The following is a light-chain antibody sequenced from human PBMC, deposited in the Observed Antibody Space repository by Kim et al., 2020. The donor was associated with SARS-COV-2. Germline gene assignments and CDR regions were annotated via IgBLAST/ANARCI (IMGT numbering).Light chain of an antibody. V-gene: IGLV3-1*01. J-gene: IGLJ3*02. CDR3: QAWDSSTAV. CDR2: QDS. Sequence: ELTQPPSVSVSPGQTASITCSGDKLGDKYACWYQQNPGQSPVLVIYQDSKRPSGIPERFSGSNSGNTATLTISGTQAMDEADYYCQAWDSSTAVFGGGTQLTVL. CDR1: KLGDKY.